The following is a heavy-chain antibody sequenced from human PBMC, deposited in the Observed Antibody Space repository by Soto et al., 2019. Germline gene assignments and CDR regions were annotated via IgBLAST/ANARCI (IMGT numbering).Heavy chain of an antibody. CDR3: TGGGPGHPFDY. Sequence: QVQLQESGPGLVKPSETLSLTCTVSGVSITSHYWTWIRQPPGKGLEWLGNIHYSGSTNYSPSLKSRVIISVDTSENQSSLKLSSVTTADTAVYYCTGGGPGHPFDYWGQGTLGTVSS. D-gene: IGHD7-27*01. J-gene: IGHJ4*02. CDR1: GVSITSHY. V-gene: IGHV4-59*11. CDR2: IHYSGST.